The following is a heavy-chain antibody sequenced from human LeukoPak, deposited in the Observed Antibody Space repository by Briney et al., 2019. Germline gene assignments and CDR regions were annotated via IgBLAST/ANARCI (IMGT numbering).Heavy chain of an antibody. V-gene: IGHV3-72*01. Sequence: GGSLRLSCAASGFTFSDHYMDWVRQAPGKGLEWVGRTRNKANSYTTEYAASVKGRFTISRDDSKNSLYLQMNSLKTEDTAVYYCARVRYDSSGYVENWGQGTLVTVSS. D-gene: IGHD3-22*01. CDR2: TRNKANSYTT. J-gene: IGHJ4*02. CDR3: ARVRYDSSGYVEN. CDR1: GFTFSDHY.